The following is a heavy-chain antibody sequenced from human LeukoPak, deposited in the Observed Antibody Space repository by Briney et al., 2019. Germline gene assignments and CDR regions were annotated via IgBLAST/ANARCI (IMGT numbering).Heavy chain of an antibody. J-gene: IGHJ4*02. CDR1: GYTFTSYY. V-gene: IGHV1-46*01. Sequence: GASVKVSCKASGYTFTSYYMHWVRQAPGQGLEWMGIINPSGGSTSYAQKFQGRVTMTRDTSTSTVYMELSSLRSEDTAVYYCARDSRRYSSSWPIDYWGQGTLVTVSS. CDR2: INPSGGST. D-gene: IGHD6-13*01. CDR3: ARDSRRYSSSWPIDY.